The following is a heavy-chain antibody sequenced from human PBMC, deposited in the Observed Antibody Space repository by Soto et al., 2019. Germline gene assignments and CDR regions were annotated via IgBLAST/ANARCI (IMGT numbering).Heavy chain of an antibody. D-gene: IGHD2-15*01. CDR3: ASEVSSTDGMDV. J-gene: IGHJ6*02. CDR2: IYYTGNT. CDR1: GDSSVGSSSYY. Sequence: PSETLSLTCTVSGDSSVGSSSYYWGWIRQPPGKGLEWIGSIYYTGNTFYSPSFRSRLTISVDTSKSQFSLKLRSVTAADTATYYCASEVSSTDGMDVWGQGTTVTSP. V-gene: IGHV4-39*01.